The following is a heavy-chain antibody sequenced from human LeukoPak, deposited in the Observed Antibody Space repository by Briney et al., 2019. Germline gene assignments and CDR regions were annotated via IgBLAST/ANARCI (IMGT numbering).Heavy chain of an antibody. CDR2: INPNSGGT. V-gene: IGHV1-2*02. CDR1: GYTFTGYY. Sequence: ASVKVSCKASGYTFTGYYMHWVRQAPGQGLEWMGWINPNSGGTNYAQKLQGRVTMTTDTSTSTAYMELRSLRSDDTAVYYCARVGLATITPYDYWGQGTLVTVSS. J-gene: IGHJ4*02. CDR3: ARVGLATITPYDY. D-gene: IGHD5-24*01.